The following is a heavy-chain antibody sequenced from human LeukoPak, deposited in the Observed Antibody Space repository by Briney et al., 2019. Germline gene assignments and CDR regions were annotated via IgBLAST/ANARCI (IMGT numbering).Heavy chain of an antibody. CDR2: ISGSGGST. CDR1: GFTFSGYA. J-gene: IGHJ4*02. CDR3: AKLPAKMTTVTNGYFDY. V-gene: IGHV3-23*01. D-gene: IGHD4-11*01. Sequence: PGGSLRLSCAASGFTFSGYAMSGVPQAPGKGREWASAISGSGGSTYYADSVKGRFTISRDNPKNTLYLQMNSLRAEDTAVYYCAKLPAKMTTVTNGYFDYWGQGTLVTVSS.